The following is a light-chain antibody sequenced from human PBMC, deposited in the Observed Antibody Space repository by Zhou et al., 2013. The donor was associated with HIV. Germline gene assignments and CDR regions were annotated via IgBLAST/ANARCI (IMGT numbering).Light chain of an antibody. J-gene: IGKJ4*01. V-gene: IGKV3D-20*02. CDR1: QYMDVNY. Sequence: EIVLTQSPGTLSLSPGERATLSCRASQYMDVNYLAWYQQRPGQAPRLLIYGASSRATGIPDRFSGSGSGTDFTLTISSLEPEDFAFYYCQQRSNWPLTFGGGTKVEIK. CDR2: GAS. CDR3: QQRSNWPLT.